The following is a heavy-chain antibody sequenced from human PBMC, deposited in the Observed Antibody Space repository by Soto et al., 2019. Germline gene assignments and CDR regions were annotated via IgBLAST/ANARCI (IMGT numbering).Heavy chain of an antibody. D-gene: IGHD4-17*01. Sequence: SETLSHTCTVSGGSISSYYWSWIRQPPGKGLEWIGYIYYSGSTNYNPSLKSRVTISVDTSKNQFSLKLSSVTAADTAVYYCARRYGDAVDFWGQGTLVTVSS. J-gene: IGHJ4*02. CDR1: GGSISSYY. CDR2: IYYSGST. V-gene: IGHV4-59*01. CDR3: ARRYGDAVDF.